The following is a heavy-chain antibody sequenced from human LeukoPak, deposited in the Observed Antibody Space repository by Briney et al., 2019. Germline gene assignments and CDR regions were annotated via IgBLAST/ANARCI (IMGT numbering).Heavy chain of an antibody. V-gene: IGHV4-30-4*01. CDR2: IYYSGST. CDR3: AREYGDDNWFDP. D-gene: IGHD4-17*01. J-gene: IGHJ5*02. Sequence: SETLSLTCTVSGGSISSGDYYWSWIRQPPGKGLEWIGYIYYSGSTYYNPSLKSRVTISVDTSKNQFSLKLSSVTAADTAVYYCAREYGDDNWFDPWGQGTLVTVSS. CDR1: GGSISSGDYY.